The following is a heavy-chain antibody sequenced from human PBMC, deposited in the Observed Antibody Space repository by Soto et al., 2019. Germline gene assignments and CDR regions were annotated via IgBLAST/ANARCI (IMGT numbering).Heavy chain of an antibody. J-gene: IGHJ4*02. Sequence: GGSLRLSCAASGFTFSSYGMHWVRQAPGKGLEWVAVISYDGSNKYYADSVKGRFTISRDNSKNTLYLQMNSLRAEDTAVYYCAKDKSGWDFDYWGQGTLVTVSS. CDR2: ISYDGSNK. D-gene: IGHD6-19*01. CDR3: AKDKSGWDFDY. CDR1: GFTFSSYG. V-gene: IGHV3-30*18.